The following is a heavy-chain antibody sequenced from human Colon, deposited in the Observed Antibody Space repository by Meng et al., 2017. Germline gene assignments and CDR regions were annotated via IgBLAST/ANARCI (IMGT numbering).Heavy chain of an antibody. J-gene: IGHJ5*01. CDR1: GDSITSGGYD. CDR3: ARVVSLVVKGNWFDS. CDR2: IDHSGTT. V-gene: IGHV4-31*03. Sequence: QVQLLESGPGLGKPSQTLSLTCNVSGDSITSGGYDWSWIRQHPGKGLEWIGYIDHSGTTYDNPSLKTRLTMSVDTSKNQFSLKLTSVTAADTAVYYCARVVSLVVKGNWFDSWGQGTLVTVFS. D-gene: IGHD2-15*01.